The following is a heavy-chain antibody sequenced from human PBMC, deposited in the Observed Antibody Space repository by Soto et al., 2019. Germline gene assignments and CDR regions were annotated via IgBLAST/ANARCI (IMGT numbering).Heavy chain of an antibody. D-gene: IGHD3-22*01. Sequence: SVKVSCKASGGTFSSYAISWVRQAPGQGLEWMGGIIPIFGTANYAQKFQGRVTITADESTSTAYMELSSLRSEDTAVYYCARERNYYDSSGYYRVLDYWGQGTLVTVPS. CDR3: ARERNYYDSSGYYRVLDY. CDR2: IIPIFGTA. CDR1: GGTFSSYA. J-gene: IGHJ4*02. V-gene: IGHV1-69*13.